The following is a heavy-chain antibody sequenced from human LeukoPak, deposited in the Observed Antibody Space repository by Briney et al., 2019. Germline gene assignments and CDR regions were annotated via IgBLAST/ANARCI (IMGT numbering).Heavy chain of an antibody. Sequence: ASETLSLTCTVSGGSISSYYWRWLRQPPGKGLEWIGYIYYSGSTNYNPSLKSRVTISVDTYKNQFSLKLSSVTAADTAVYYCARDKRSSSTYYYDSSGFDYWGQGTLVTVSS. V-gene: IGHV4-59*01. D-gene: IGHD3-22*01. CDR3: ARDKRSSSTYYYDSSGFDY. CDR2: IYYSGST. J-gene: IGHJ4*02. CDR1: GGSISSYY.